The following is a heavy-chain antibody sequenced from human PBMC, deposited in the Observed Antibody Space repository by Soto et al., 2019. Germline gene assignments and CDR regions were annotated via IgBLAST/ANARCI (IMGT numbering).Heavy chain of an antibody. J-gene: IGHJ6*02. CDR3: AKAHNNENGHYSHYGMDV. CDR2: ISSSISYI. CDR1: LFTCSSRS. V-gene: IGHV3-21*04. D-gene: IGHD1-1*01. Sequence: LRLSCSASLFTCSSRSMNWVRQSPGKGLEWVSSISSSISYIYYADSVKCRFTISRDNSKNSVYLKVNSLRADDTALYYCAKAHNNENGHYSHYGMDVCGQGTTVPVSS.